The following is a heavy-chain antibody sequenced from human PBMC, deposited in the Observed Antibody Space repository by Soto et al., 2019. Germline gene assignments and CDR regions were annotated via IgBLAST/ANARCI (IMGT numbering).Heavy chain of an antibody. CDR2: IYTSGST. V-gene: IGHV4-4*07. D-gene: IGHD3-22*01. J-gene: IGHJ4*02. Sequence: QVQLQESGPGLVKPSETLSLTCTVSGGSISSYYWSWIRQPAGKGLEWIRRIYTSGSTNYNPSPKSRVTMSVDTSKTQFSLTLSSVTAADTAGYYCARESIYYDSSRYHPLDYWGQGTLVTVSS. CDR3: ARESIYYDSSRYHPLDY. CDR1: GGSISSYY.